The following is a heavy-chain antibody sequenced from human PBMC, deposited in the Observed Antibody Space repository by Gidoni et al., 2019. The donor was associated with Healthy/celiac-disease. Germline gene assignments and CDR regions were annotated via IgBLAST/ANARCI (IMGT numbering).Heavy chain of an antibody. J-gene: IGHJ6*02. CDR1: GGSVSGYY. Sequence: QVQLQQWGAGLLKPSETLSLTCAVYGGSVSGYYWSWIRQPPGKGLEWIWEINHSGSTNYNPSLKRRVTISVDTSKNQFSLKLSSVTAADTAVYYCARGKQLRGCGMDVWGQGTTVTVSS. V-gene: IGHV4-34*01. CDR2: INHSGST. CDR3: ARGKQLRGCGMDV. D-gene: IGHD6-13*01.